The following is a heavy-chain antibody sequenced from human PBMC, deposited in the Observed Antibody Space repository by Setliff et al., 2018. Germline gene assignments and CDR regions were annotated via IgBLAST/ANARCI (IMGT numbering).Heavy chain of an antibody. J-gene: IGHJ4*02. Sequence: GSLRLSCAASGFTFSNAWMSWVRQAPGEGLEWFGRIKSKTDGGTTDYAAPVKGRFTISRDDSKNTLYLQMNSLKTEDTAVYYCTTDSMFYFDSSGYHVLDNWGQGTLVTVSS. V-gene: IGHV3-15*01. D-gene: IGHD3-22*01. CDR1: GFTFSNAW. CDR3: TTDSMFYFDSSGYHVLDN. CDR2: IKSKTDGGTT.